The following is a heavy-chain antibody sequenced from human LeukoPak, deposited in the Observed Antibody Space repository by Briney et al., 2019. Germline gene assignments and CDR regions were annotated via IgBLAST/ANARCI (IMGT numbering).Heavy chain of an antibody. Sequence: SETLSLTCAVSGGSISSGGYSWSWIRQPPGKGLEWIGYIYHSGSTYYNPSLKSRVTISVDRSKNQFSLKLSSVTAADTAVYYCAAQPARRDGYKLRDYWGQGTLVTVSS. CDR2: IYHSGST. V-gene: IGHV4-30-2*01. J-gene: IGHJ4*02. D-gene: IGHD5-24*01. CDR3: AAQPARRDGYKLRDY. CDR1: GGSISSGGYS.